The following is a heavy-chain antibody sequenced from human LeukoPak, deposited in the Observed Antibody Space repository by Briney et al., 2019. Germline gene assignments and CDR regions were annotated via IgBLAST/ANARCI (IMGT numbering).Heavy chain of an antibody. D-gene: IGHD3/OR15-3a*01. CDR3: AREGGLDAFDI. J-gene: IGHJ3*02. Sequence: PGGSLRLSCAASGFTFSNYAMNWVRLAPGKGLEWVSVIYSGGSTYYADSVRGRFTISRDKSKNTLYLQMNSLRAEDTAVYYCAREGGLDAFDIWGQGTMVTVSS. V-gene: IGHV3-66*01. CDR2: IYSGGST. CDR1: GFTFSNYA.